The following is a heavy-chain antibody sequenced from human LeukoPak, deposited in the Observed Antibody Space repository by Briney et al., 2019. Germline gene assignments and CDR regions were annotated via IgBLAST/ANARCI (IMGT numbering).Heavy chain of an antibody. Sequence: PGGSLRLSCAASAFTFSSYGMHWVRQAPGKGLEWVAVVSYDGTNKFSADSVQGRFTISRGNAKNTLFLQMNSLRAEDTALYYCARDIQRDGYNSDAFDIWGQGTMVTVSS. J-gene: IGHJ3*02. D-gene: IGHD5-24*01. CDR2: VSYDGTNK. CDR1: AFTFSSYG. CDR3: ARDIQRDGYNSDAFDI. V-gene: IGHV3-30*03.